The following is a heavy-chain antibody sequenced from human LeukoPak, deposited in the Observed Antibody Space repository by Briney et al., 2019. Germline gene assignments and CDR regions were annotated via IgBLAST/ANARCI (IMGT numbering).Heavy chain of an antibody. V-gene: IGHV3-23*01. D-gene: IGHD3-22*01. CDR1: GFTFSSYA. J-gene: IGHJ3*02. CDR3: AKTESYYDSSGYRTDDAFDI. CDR2: ISGSGGST. Sequence: GGSMRLSCAASGFTFSSYAMSWVRQAPGKGLEWVSAISGSGGSTYYADSVKGRFTISRDNSKNTLYLQMNSLRAEDTAVYYCAKTESYYDSSGYRTDDAFDIWGQGTMVTVSS.